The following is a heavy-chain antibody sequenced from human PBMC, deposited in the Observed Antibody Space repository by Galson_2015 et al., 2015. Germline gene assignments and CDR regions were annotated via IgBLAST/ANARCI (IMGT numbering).Heavy chain of an antibody. CDR3: ANGGKAVTPY. CDR1: GFPFSSSA. Sequence: SLRLSCAASGFPFSSSAMSWVRQAPGKGLEWVSVINTDHTTYYPDSVKGRFTISRDDSKSTLYLEMDSLRAEDTAVYFCANGGKAVTPYWGPGTLVTVSS. D-gene: IGHD1-26*01. J-gene: IGHJ4*02. V-gene: IGHV3-23*01. CDR2: INTDHTT.